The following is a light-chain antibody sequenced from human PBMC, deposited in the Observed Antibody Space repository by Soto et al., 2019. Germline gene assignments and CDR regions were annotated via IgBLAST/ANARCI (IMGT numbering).Light chain of an antibody. CDR2: GAS. J-gene: IGKJ2*01. CDR3: QQYGSSPPFA. V-gene: IGKV3-20*01. CDR1: QSVSSNY. Sequence: EIVLTQSPGTLSLSPGERATLSCRASQSVSSNYIAWYQQNPGQAPRLLIYGASTRATGIPDRFSGSGSGTDVTLTLSRREAEDFAVYFCQQYGSSPPFAFGQGTKVEIK.